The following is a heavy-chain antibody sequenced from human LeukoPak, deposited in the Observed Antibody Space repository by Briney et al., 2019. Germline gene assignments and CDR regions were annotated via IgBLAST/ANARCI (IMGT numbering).Heavy chain of an antibody. V-gene: IGHV3-48*03. CDR2: INSSGSTI. CDR3: ARDTYYYDSSGYYLVYFDY. J-gene: IGHJ4*02. D-gene: IGHD3-22*01. CDR1: GYTFSSYE. Sequence: GGSLRLSCAASGYTFSSYEMNWVRQAPGKGLEWVSYINSSGSTIYYADTVKGGFTISRDNAKKSLYMQMNRLRAEDTAVYYCARDTYYYDSSGYYLVYFDYWGQGTLVTVSS.